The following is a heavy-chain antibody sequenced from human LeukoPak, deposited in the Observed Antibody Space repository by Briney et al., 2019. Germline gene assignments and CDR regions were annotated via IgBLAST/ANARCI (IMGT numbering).Heavy chain of an antibody. J-gene: IGHJ4*02. D-gene: IGHD3-9*01. V-gene: IGHV3-23*01. CDR3: AKLARDSGYQSDS. CDR2: ISGSDDNT. CDR1: GFTFSSYA. Sequence: GGSLRLSCAASGFTFSSYAMSWVRQAPGTGLEWVSTISGSDDNTYYADSVTGRFTISRDNSKNTLYLQMNSLRAEDTAVYYCAKLARDSGYQSDSWGQGTLVTVSS.